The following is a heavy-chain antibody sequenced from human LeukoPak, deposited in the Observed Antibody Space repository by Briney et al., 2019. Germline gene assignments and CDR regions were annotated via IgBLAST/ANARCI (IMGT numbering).Heavy chain of an antibody. D-gene: IGHD4-23*01. J-gene: IGHJ5*02. CDR2: LYYSGST. Sequence: PSQTLSLPCTVSGRSISSGGYYWSWIRQHPGKGLEWFGYLYYSGSTYYNPSLKRRVTISVDTSKHQFSLKLSSVTAADTAVYYCARDYGGNNWFDPWGQGTLVTVSS. CDR3: ARDYGGNNWFDP. V-gene: IGHV4-31*03. CDR1: GRSISSGGYY.